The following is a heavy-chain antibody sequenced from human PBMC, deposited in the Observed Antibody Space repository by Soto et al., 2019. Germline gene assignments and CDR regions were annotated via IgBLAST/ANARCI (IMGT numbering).Heavy chain of an antibody. CDR2: IYHSGST. CDR1: GGSISSSSYY. D-gene: IGHD2-15*01. CDR3: ASYRGYCSGGSCYSWWFDP. Sequence: SETLSLTCTVSGGSISSSSYYWGWIRQPPGKGLEWIGEIYHSGSTNYNPSLKSRVTISVDKSKNQFSLKLSSVTAADTAVYYCASYRGYCSGGSCYSWWFDPWGQGTLVTVSS. J-gene: IGHJ5*02. V-gene: IGHV4-39*07.